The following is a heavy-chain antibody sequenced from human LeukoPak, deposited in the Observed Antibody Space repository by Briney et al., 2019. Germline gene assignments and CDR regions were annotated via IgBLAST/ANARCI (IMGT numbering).Heavy chain of an antibody. Sequence: PGGSLRLSCAASGFTFSDHGMHWVRQAPGKGLEWVSYISDSRSTIYYADSVKGRFTISRENAKNSLYLQMNSLRAEDTAMYYCARAATTMIVASDYWGQGTLVTVSS. CDR2: ISDSRSTI. CDR3: ARAATTMIVASDY. V-gene: IGHV3-48*01. D-gene: IGHD3-22*01. CDR1: GFTFSDHG. J-gene: IGHJ4*02.